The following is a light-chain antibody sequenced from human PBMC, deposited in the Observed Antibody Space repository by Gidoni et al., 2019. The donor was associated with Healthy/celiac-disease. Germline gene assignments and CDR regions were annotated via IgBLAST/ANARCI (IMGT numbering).Light chain of an antibody. Sequence: QSVLTPPPSASGTPGQRVTISCSGSSSNIGSNYVYWYQQLPGTAPKLLIYSNNQRPSVVPDRFSGSKSGTSASLAISGLRSEDEADYYCAAWDDSLSGPVFGGGTKLTVL. CDR2: SNN. V-gene: IGLV1-47*02. CDR1: SSNIGSNY. CDR3: AAWDDSLSGPV. J-gene: IGLJ3*02.